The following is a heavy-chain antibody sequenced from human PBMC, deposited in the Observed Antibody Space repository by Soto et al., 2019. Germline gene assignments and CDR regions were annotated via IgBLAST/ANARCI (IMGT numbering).Heavy chain of an antibody. V-gene: IGHV5-10-1*01. Sequence: RGESLQISCKGSGYSFAGYWITWVRQKPGKGLEWMGRIDPRDSQTYYSPSLRGHVTISVTKSITTVFLQWSSLRASDTAMYYCARQIYDSDTGPNFQYYFDSWGQGTPVTVSS. J-gene: IGHJ4*02. CDR1: GYSFAGYW. D-gene: IGHD3-22*01. CDR2: IDPRDSQT. CDR3: ARQIYDSDTGPNFQYYFDS.